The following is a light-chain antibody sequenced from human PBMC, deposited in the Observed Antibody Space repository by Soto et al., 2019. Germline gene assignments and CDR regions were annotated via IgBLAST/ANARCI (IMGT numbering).Light chain of an antibody. CDR2: LGS. CDR3: MQALQSPIT. CDR1: QTLLNSNGYNY. J-gene: IGKJ5*01. V-gene: IGKV2-28*01. Sequence: ILVTQSPLSLPVTSGEPASIYCRSTQTLLNSNGYNYLDWYLQKPGQSPQLLISLGSNRASGVPDRFSGSGSGTDFTLKISRVEGEDVGVYYCMQALQSPITFGQGTRLEIK.